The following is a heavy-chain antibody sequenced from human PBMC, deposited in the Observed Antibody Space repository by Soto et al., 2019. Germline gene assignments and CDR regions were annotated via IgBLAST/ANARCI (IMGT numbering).Heavy chain of an antibody. Sequence: EVQLEESRGGLVQPGGSLRLSCVASGFTFSSNWVHWVRQAPGKGLVWVARINSEGSSTTYADSVKGRFTISRDNAKNTLFLQMNSLRAEDTAVYYCARSLPYYYYYYYMDVWGKGTTVTVSS. CDR1: GFTFSSNW. J-gene: IGHJ6*03. CDR3: ARSLPYYYYYYYMDV. V-gene: IGHV3-74*01. CDR2: INSEGSST.